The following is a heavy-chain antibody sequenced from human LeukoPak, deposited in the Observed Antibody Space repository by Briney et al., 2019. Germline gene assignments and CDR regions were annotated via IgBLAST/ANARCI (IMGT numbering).Heavy chain of an antibody. J-gene: IGHJ4*02. Sequence: SETLSLTCAVYGGPFSGYYWSWIRQPPGKGLEWIGEINHSGSTNYNPSLKSRVTISVDTSKNQFSLKLSSVTAADTAVYYCARGSGNDSSGYLDPFDYWGQGTLVTVSS. CDR1: GGPFSGYY. CDR3: ARGSGNDSSGYLDPFDY. V-gene: IGHV4-34*01. D-gene: IGHD3-22*01. CDR2: INHSGST.